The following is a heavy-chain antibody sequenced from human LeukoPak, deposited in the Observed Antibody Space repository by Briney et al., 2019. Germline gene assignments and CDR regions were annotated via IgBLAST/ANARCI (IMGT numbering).Heavy chain of an antibody. J-gene: IGHJ4*02. CDR1: GFTVSSNY. V-gene: IGHV3-53*01. Sequence: GGSLRLSCAASGFTVSSNYMSWVRQAPGKGLEWVSVIYSGGSTYYADSVKGRFTISRDNSKNTLFLQMNSLIAEDTAVYYCAKSGYNRFDYWGQGTRVTVSS. D-gene: IGHD5-24*01. CDR3: AKSGYNRFDY. CDR2: IYSGGST.